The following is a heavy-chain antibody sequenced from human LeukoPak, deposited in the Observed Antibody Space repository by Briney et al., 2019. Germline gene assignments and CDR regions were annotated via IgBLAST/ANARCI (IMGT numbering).Heavy chain of an antibody. CDR1: GYTFTGYY. J-gene: IGHJ5*02. D-gene: IGHD6-13*01. CDR3: ARDQAIAAAGRWFDP. V-gene: IGHV1-2*02. Sequence: GASVKVSFKASGYTFTGYYMHWVRQAPGQGLEWMGWINPNSGGTNYAQKFQGRVTMTRDTSISTAYMELSRLRSDDTAVYYCARDQAIAAAGRWFDPWGQGTLVTVSS. CDR2: INPNSGGT.